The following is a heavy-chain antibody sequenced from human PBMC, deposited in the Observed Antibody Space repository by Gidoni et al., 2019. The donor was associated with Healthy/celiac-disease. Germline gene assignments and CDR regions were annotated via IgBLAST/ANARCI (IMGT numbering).Heavy chain of an antibody. CDR2: RWYDGSNK. V-gene: IGHV3-33*01. J-gene: IGHJ6*02. CDR1: GFTFSSYG. D-gene: IGHD3-10*01. CDR3: ARAEGTMVRGVIYGYYYGMDV. Sequence: QVQLVESGGGVVQPGRSLRLSCAASGFTFSSYGMHWVRQAPGKGLEWVAVRWYDGSNKYYADSVKGRFTISRDNSKNTLYLQMNSLRAEDTAVYYWARAEGTMVRGVIYGYYYGMDVWGQGTTVTVSS.